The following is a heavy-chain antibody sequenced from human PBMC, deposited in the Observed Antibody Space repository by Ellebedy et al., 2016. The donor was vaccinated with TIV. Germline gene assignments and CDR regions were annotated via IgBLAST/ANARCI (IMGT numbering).Heavy chain of an antibody. CDR1: GGSVSSTRYY. Sequence: MPSETLSLTCSVSGGSVSSTRYYWAWIRQTPGKGLEWIGEINHSTTNYNPSLKSRVTISIDASKNQFSLNLISVTAADTGVYYCARGQGYWSGYGMDVWGQGTTVTVSS. D-gene: IGHD3-3*01. J-gene: IGHJ6*02. CDR3: ARGQGYWSGYGMDV. CDR2: INHSTT. V-gene: IGHV4-39*07.